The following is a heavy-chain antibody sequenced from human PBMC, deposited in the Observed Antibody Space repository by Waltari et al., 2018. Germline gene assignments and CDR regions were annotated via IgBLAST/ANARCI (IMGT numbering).Heavy chain of an antibody. CDR2: INHSGST. CDR1: GGSFRGSY. V-gene: IGHV4-34*01. J-gene: IGHJ4*02. CDR3: ARGPFGYCSGGSCYSWNY. D-gene: IGHD2-15*01. Sequence: QVQLQQWRAALLKPPETLSLTCAVYGGSFRGSYRSWIRLPPGKELEWIGEINHSGSTNYNPSLKSRVTISVDTYKNQFSLKLSSVTAADTAVYYCARGPFGYCSGGSCYSWNYWGQGTLVTVSS.